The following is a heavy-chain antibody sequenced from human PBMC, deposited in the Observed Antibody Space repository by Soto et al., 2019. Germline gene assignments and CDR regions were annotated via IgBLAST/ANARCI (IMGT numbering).Heavy chain of an antibody. Sequence: PSETLSLTCAVYGGSFSGYYWSWIRQPPGKGLEWIGEINHSGSTNYNPSLKSRVTISVDTSKNQFSLKLSSVTAADTAVYYCARGYSSSFPPYFDYWGQGXLVTVSS. CDR2: INHSGST. CDR1: GGSFSGYY. CDR3: ARGYSSSFPPYFDY. D-gene: IGHD6-6*01. V-gene: IGHV4-34*01. J-gene: IGHJ4*02.